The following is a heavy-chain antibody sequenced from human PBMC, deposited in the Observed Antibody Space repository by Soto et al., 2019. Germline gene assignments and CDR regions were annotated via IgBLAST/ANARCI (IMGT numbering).Heavy chain of an antibody. D-gene: IGHD3-22*01. CDR3: AKEYYYDSSGYYRLFDY. CDR2: ISGSGGST. CDR1: GFTFSSYA. Sequence: GGSVRLSCAASGFTFSSYAMSWVRQAPGKGLEWVSAISGSGGSTYYADSVKGRFTISRDNSKNTLYLQMNSLRAEDTAVYYCAKEYYYDSSGYYRLFDYWGQGTLVTVSS. J-gene: IGHJ4*02. V-gene: IGHV3-23*01.